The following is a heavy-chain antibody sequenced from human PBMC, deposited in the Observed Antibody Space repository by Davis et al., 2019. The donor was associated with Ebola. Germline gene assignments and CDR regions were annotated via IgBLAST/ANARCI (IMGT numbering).Heavy chain of an antibody. V-gene: IGHV3-33*06. CDR1: GFTFSSYG. D-gene: IGHD3-9*01. CDR3: AKEPYDNHDLYYCYGMDV. Sequence: GESLKISCAASGFTFSSYGMHWVRQAPGKGLEWVAVIWYDGSNNYYADSVKGRFTISRDNSKNTLYLQMNSLRAEDTAVYYCAKEPYDNHDLYYCYGMDVWGQGTTVTVSS. J-gene: IGHJ6*02. CDR2: IWYDGSNN.